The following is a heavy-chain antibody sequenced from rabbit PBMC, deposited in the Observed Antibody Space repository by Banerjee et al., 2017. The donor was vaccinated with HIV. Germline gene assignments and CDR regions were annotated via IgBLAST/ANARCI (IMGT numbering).Heavy chain of an antibody. V-gene: IGHV1S40*01. CDR2: IYAGTSGST. CDR3: ARDSGAYTIISDNYNL. Sequence: QSLEESGGDLVKPGASLTLTCTASGFSFSNNYYMCWVRQAPGKGLERIACIYAGTSGSTYYASWAKGRFTISKTSSTTVTLQMTSLTAADTATYFCARDSGAYTIISDNYNLWGQGTLVTVS. J-gene: IGHJ4*01. CDR1: GFSFSNNYY. D-gene: IGHD1-1*01.